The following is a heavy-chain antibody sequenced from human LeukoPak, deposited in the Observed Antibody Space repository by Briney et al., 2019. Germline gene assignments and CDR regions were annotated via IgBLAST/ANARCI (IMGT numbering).Heavy chain of an antibody. J-gene: IGHJ6*03. V-gene: IGHV3-21*04. CDR2: ISSSSSYI. CDR1: GFTFSSYG. CDR3: AKPFIVGATGYYYYYMDV. D-gene: IGHD1-26*01. Sequence: PGRSLRLSCAASGFTFSSYGMHWVRQAPGKGLEWVSSISSSSSYIYYADSVKGRFTISRDNSKNTLYLQMNSLRAEDTAVYYCAKPFIVGATGYYYYYMDVWGKGTTVTVSS.